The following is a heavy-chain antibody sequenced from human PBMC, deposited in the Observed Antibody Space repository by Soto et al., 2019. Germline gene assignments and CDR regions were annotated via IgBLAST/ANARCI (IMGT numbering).Heavy chain of an antibody. V-gene: IGHV1-69*06. Sequence: QVKLVQSGAEVKKPGSSVKVSCKASGGTFSSYAISWVRQAPGQGLEWMGGIIPIFGTANYEQKFQGRVTITADKSTSTAYMELSSLRSEDTAVYYCARDVGYNYKGGMDVWGQGTTVTVSS. CDR1: GGTFSSYA. D-gene: IGHD5-18*01. CDR3: ARDVGYNYKGGMDV. CDR2: IIPIFGTA. J-gene: IGHJ6*02.